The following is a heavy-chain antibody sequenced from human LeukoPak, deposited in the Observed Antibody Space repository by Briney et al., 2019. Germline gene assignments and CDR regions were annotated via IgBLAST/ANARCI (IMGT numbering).Heavy chain of an antibody. D-gene: IGHD1-26*01. J-gene: IGHJ4*02. CDR3: ARHGGTLDYFDY. V-gene: IGHV4-59*08. Sequence: SETLSLTCTVSGGSVSSYYWSWIRQPPGKGLEWIGYISYGGATSYNPSLKRRVTISVDSPKNRFSLRLSSLTAADTALYYCARHGGTLDYFDYWGPGSLVTVSS. CDR2: ISYGGAT. CDR1: GGSVSSYY.